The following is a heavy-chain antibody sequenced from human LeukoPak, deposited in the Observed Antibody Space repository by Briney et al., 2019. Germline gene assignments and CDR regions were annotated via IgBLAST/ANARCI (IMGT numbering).Heavy chain of an antibody. V-gene: IGHV3-53*01. D-gene: IGHD4-23*01. CDR1: GFTVSGNY. Sequence: GGSLRLSCAVSGFTVSGNYMSWVRQAPGKGLEWVSLIYSGGTTYYADSVRGRFTISRDNSKNTLYPQMNSLRAEDTAVYYCARRAGGYSHPYDYWGQGILVTVSS. CDR3: ARRAGGYSHPYDY. J-gene: IGHJ4*02. CDR2: IYSGGTT.